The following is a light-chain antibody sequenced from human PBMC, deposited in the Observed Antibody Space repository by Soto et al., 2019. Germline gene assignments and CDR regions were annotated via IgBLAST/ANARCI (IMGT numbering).Light chain of an antibody. CDR3: QQYGSSGT. CDR1: QSVSNNY. CDR2: GAS. Sequence: EVGVTQSPGTVSLSPGERATLSCRASQSVSNNYLAWYQQKPGQAPRLLIYGASNRATGIPDRFSGSGSGTDFTLTISRLEPEDFAVYYCQQYGSSGTFGQGTKVDIK. J-gene: IGKJ1*01. V-gene: IGKV3-20*01.